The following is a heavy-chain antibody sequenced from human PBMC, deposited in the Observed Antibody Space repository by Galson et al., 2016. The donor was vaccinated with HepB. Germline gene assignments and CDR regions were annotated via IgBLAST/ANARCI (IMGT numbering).Heavy chain of an antibody. CDR2: VSHSSTYV. V-gene: IGHV3-21*01. CDR3: ARSLGWYFDV. Sequence: SLRLSCAASGFTFDNYTMNWLRQAPGKGLEWVSSVSHSSTYVYYTDSVEGRFTISRDNAKNSLYLEMNSLRVEDTAVFYRARSLGWYFDVWGRGTLVTVSS. D-gene: IGHD6-6*01. J-gene: IGHJ2*01. CDR1: GFTFDNYT.